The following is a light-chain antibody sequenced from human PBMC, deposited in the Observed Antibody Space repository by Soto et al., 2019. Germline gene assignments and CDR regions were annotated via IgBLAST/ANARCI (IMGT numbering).Light chain of an antibody. Sequence: ESVLTQSPGTLSLSPGERATLSCRASQSVTSNYLAWFQQKPGQAPRLLIYGASTRATAIPDRFSGSGSGTDFSLTISRLEPEDFAVYYCQQYGSPGTFGQGTKVDIK. V-gene: IGKV3-20*01. CDR1: QSVTSNY. CDR2: GAS. CDR3: QQYGSPGT. J-gene: IGKJ1*01.